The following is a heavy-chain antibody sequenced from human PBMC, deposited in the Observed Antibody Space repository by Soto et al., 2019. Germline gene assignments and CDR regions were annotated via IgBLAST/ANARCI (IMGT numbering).Heavy chain of an antibody. D-gene: IGHD4-17*01. CDR3: ARDHFNYGDYGGFSY. CDR2: IYYSGST. CDR1: GGSISSYY. V-gene: IGHV4-59*01. Sequence: TSETLSLTCTASGGSISSYYWSWIRQPPGKGLEWIGYIYYSGSTNYNPSLKSRVTISVDTSKNQFSLKLSSVTAADTAVYYCARDHFNYGDYGGFSYWGQGTLVTVSS. J-gene: IGHJ4*02.